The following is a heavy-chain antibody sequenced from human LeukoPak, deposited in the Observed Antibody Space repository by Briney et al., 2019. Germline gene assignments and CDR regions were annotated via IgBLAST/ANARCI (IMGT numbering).Heavy chain of an antibody. CDR1: GFTFSSYG. Sequence: GGSLRLSCAASGFTFSSYGMRWVRQAPGKGLEWVAFIRYDGSNKYYADSVKGRFTISRDNSKNTLYLQMNSLRAEDTAVYYCAKGQSGATLYYYDSSGYYFLDYWGQGTLVTVSS. CDR2: IRYDGSNK. D-gene: IGHD3-22*01. CDR3: AKGQSGATLYYYDSSGYYFLDY. J-gene: IGHJ4*02. V-gene: IGHV3-30*02.